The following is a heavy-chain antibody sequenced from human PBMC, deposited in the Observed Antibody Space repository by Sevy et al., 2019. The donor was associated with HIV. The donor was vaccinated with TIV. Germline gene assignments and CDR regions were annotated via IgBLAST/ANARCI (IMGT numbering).Heavy chain of an antibody. CDR1: GFSFSSYG. V-gene: IGHV3-30*02. D-gene: IGHD2-21*01. Sequence: GGSLRLSCAASGFSFSSYGMHWVSQAPGKGLESMSYIQYDGSNKDYADSVKGRFTISRDNSKNTLYLQMNSLRVEDTAVFYCVKEGGGEGGDHWGQGPLVTVSS. CDR3: VKEGGGEGGDH. CDR2: IQYDGSNK. J-gene: IGHJ4*02.